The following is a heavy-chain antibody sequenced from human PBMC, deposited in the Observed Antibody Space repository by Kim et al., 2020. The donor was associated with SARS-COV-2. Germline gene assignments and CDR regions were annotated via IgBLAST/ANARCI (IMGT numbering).Heavy chain of an antibody. CDR2: ISYDGDNK. V-gene: IGHV3-30*04. CDR3: ARDTAGGGSWIGGWFDP. J-gene: IGHJ5*02. CDR1: GFTFSTYA. Sequence: GGSLRLSCAASGFTFSTYAMHWVRQAPGKGLEWVALISYDGDNKYYADSVMGRFTISRDNSKHTLYLQMNSLRTDDTAVYYCARDTAGGGSWIGGWFDPWGQGTLVTVSS. D-gene: IGHD3-16*01.